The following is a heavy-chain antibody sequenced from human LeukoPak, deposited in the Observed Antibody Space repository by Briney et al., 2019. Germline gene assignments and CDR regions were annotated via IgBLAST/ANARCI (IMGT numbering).Heavy chain of an antibody. V-gene: IGHV3-7*01. CDR3: ARQLWSLDY. J-gene: IGHJ4*02. Sequence: GGSLRLSCVASGFTISGSWMSWVRQTPGKGLEWVANIKQDGSEKYYVESVKGRFTISRDNAKNSLYLQMNSLRAEDTAVYYCARQLWSLDYWGQGTLVTVSS. CDR1: GFTISGSW. CDR2: IKQDGSEK. D-gene: IGHD7-27*01.